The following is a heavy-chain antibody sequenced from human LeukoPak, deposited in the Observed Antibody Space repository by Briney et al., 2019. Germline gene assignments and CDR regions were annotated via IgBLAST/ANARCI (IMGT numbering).Heavy chain of an antibody. D-gene: IGHD5-12*01. J-gene: IGHJ4*02. CDR1: GYTFTSYG. CDR2: ISIYNGKT. V-gene: IGHV1-18*01. CDR3: AKVISVATGKYYFDY. Sequence: SVKVSCKASGYTFTSYGISWVRQAPGQGLEWMGWISIYNGKTNYAQKFRGRVTMTTDTSTSTAFMELRSLRSDDTAVYYCAKVISVATGKYYFDYWGQGTLVTVSS.